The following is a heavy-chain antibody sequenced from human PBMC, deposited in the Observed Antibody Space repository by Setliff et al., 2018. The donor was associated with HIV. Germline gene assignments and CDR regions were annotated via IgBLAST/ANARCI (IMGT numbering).Heavy chain of an antibody. CDR1: EFTFSGHW. CDR3: ARTYYYDASGYYRPFDI. J-gene: IGHJ3*02. CDR2: IKQDGSEK. V-gene: IGHV3-7*03. D-gene: IGHD3-22*01. Sequence: PGGSLRLSCAASEFTFSGHWMSWVRQAPGKGLEWVANIKQDGSEKNYVDFVKGRFTISRDNAKNSLYLQMNSLRAEDTAVYYCARTYYYDASGYYRPFDIWGQGTMVTGS.